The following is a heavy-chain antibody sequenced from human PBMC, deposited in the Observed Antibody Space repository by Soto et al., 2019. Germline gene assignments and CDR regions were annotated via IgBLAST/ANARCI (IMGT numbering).Heavy chain of an antibody. V-gene: IGHV3-23*01. J-gene: IGHJ4*02. D-gene: IGHD2-15*01. Sequence: PGGSLRLSCAASGFTFSSYAMSWVSQAPGKGLEWVSAISGSGGSTYYADSVKGRFTISRDNSKNTLYLQMNSLRAEDTAVYYCANTKDIVVVVAAVDYWGQGTLVTSPQ. CDR1: GFTFSSYA. CDR3: ANTKDIVVVVAAVDY. CDR2: ISGSGGST.